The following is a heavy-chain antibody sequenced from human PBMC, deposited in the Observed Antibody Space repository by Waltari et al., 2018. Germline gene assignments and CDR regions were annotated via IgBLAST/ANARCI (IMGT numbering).Heavy chain of an antibody. V-gene: IGHV4-39*07. CDR1: GGSISSSSYY. J-gene: IGHJ5*02. Sequence: QLQLQESGPGLVKPSETLSLTCTVSGGSISSSSYYWGWIRQPPGRGLEWIGSIYYSGSTYYNPALKSRVTISVDTSKNQFSLKLSSVTAADTAVYYCARIKIVVVPAETLDWFDPWGQGTLVTVSS. D-gene: IGHD2-2*01. CDR3: ARIKIVVVPAETLDWFDP. CDR2: IYYSGST.